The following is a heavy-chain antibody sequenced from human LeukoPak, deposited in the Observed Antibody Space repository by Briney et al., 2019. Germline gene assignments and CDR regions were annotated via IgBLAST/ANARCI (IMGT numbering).Heavy chain of an antibody. CDR3: ARTGVAAAGTYWYFDL. V-gene: IGHV4-59*01. CDR2: IYYSGST. Sequence: SETLSLTCTVSGGSISSYYWSWIRQPPGKGLEWIGYIYYSGSTNYNLSLKSRVTISVDTSKNQFSLKLSSVTAADTAVYYCARTGVAAAGTYWYFDLWGRGTLVTVSS. J-gene: IGHJ2*01. CDR1: GGSISSYY. D-gene: IGHD6-13*01.